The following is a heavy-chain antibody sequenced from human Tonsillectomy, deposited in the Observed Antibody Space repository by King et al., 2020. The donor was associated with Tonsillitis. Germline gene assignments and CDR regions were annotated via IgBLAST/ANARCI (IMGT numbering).Heavy chain of an antibody. CDR3: ARELNSCAWAYFGY. CDR2: IYYTGST. CDR1: GGSISNYY. D-gene: IGHD2-15*01. Sequence: VQLQESGPGLVKPSETLSLTCTVSGGSISNYYWSWIRQPPGKGLEWIAYIYYTGSTNYNPSLKSRVTISADTSKNQFSLKLSSVTAADTAVYYCARELNSCAWAYFGYWGQGTPVTVSS. J-gene: IGHJ4*02. V-gene: IGHV4-59*01.